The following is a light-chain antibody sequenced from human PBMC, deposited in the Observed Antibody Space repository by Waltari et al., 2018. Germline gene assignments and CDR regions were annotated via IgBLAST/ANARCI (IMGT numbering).Light chain of an antibody. Sequence: QSALTQPPSVSGSPGQSITISCTGTSSDVGGYNYVSWYQHHPGKAPKIMIYDVNGPPSGVSNRLAGSQSGNTASLTISGLQAEDEADYYCSSYRRSDLVVFGGGTKLTVL. J-gene: IGLJ2*01. V-gene: IGLV2-14*03. CDR2: DVN. CDR3: SSYRRSDLVV. CDR1: SSDVGGYNY.